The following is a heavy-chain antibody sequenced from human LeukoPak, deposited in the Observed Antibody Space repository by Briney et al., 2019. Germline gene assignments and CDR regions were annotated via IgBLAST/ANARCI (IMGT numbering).Heavy chain of an antibody. CDR2: IYYSGST. CDR1: GGSISSYY. J-gene: IGHJ6*03. Sequence: SETLSLTCTVSGGSISSYYWSWIRQPPGKGLEWIGYIYYSGSTYYNPSLKSRVTISVDTSKNQFSLKLSSVTAADTAVYYCARVRCSGGSCPYYYYYYYMDVWGKGTTVTVSS. D-gene: IGHD2-15*01. CDR3: ARVRCSGGSCPYYYYYYYMDV. V-gene: IGHV4-59*12.